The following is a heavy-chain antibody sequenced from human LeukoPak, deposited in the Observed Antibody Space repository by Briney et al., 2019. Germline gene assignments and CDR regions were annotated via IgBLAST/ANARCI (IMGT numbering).Heavy chain of an antibody. D-gene: IGHD3-10*01. Sequence: PGGSLRLSCAASGFTFDDYTMHWVRQAPGKGLEWVSLISWDGGSTYYADSVKGRFTISRDNSKNSLYLQMNSLRTEDTALYYCAPEVVRGVTDFDYWGQGTLVTVSS. V-gene: IGHV3-43*01. CDR3: APEVVRGVTDFDY. J-gene: IGHJ4*02. CDR1: GFTFDDYT. CDR2: ISWDGGST.